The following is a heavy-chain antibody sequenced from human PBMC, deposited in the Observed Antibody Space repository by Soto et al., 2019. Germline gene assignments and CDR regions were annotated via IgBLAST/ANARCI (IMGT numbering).Heavy chain of an antibody. Sequence: EVQLVESGGGLVQPGGSLRLTCVASGFPFSIYSMNWVRQAPGKGLEWSSYITSDTNTIKYADSVTGRFTISRDTAKNLVYLPMNSLRDEATAVYFCARSVEGHFDYWGQGTVVTVSS. V-gene: IGHV3-48*02. CDR2: ITSDTNTI. CDR3: ARSVEGHFDY. D-gene: IGHD6-19*01. CDR1: GFPFSIYS. J-gene: IGHJ4*02.